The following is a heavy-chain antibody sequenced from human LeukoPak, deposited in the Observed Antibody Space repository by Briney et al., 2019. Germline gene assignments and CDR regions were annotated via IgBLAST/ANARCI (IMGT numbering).Heavy chain of an antibody. V-gene: IGHV4-59*01. CDR1: GGSISNYY. CDR2: IYYSGST. CDR3: ARVRNSVYSWPGIIDY. J-gene: IGHJ4*02. D-gene: IGHD5/OR15-5a*01. Sequence: PSETLSLTCTVSGGSISNYYWSWIRQPPGKGLEWIGYIYYSGSTYYNSSLKSRVVISVDTSKNQFSLKLSSVTAADTAVYFCARVRNSVYSWPGIIDYWGKGTLVTVS.